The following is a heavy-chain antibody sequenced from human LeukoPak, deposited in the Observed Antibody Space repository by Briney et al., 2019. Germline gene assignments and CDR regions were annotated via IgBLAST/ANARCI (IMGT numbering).Heavy chain of an antibody. J-gene: IGHJ4*02. V-gene: IGHV3-7*03. CDR2: IKEDGSEK. CDR1: GFTFSSSW. CDR3: ARDRRAHGY. Sequence: GGSLRLSCEASGFTFSSSWMTWLRQAPGKGLEWVANIKEDGSEKYYVDSVKGRFTISRDNAKNSLYLQMNSLRAEDTAVYYCARDRRAHGYWGQGTLVTVSS.